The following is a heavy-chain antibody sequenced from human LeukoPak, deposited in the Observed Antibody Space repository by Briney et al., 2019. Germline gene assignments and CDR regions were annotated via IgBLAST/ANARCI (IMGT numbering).Heavy chain of an antibody. V-gene: IGHV3-21*01. CDR1: GFTFTSYS. CDR2: ISSSSSYI. D-gene: IGHD5-12*01. CDR3: AIDLGDSGYDPEGNFDY. J-gene: IGHJ4*02. Sequence: GGSLRLSCAASGFTFTSYSMNWLRQAPGKGLEWVSSISSSSSYIYYADSVKGRFTISRDNAKNSLYLQMNSLRAEDTAVYYCAIDLGDSGYDPEGNFDYWGQGTLVTVSS.